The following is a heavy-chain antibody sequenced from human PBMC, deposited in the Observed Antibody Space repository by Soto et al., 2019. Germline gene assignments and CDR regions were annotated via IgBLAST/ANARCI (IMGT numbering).Heavy chain of an antibody. CDR1: GGSMSSSSYY. CDR3: ARQSPLTGHNWFDP. CDR2: IYYSGST. J-gene: IGHJ5*02. Sequence: QLQLQESGPGLVKPSETLSLTCTVSGGSMSSSSYYWGWIRQPPGKGLEWIGSIYYSGSTYYNPSLKSRVTISVDTSKNQFSLKLSSVTAADTAVYYCARQSPLTGHNWFDPWGQGTLVTVSS. V-gene: IGHV4-39*01. D-gene: IGHD7-27*01.